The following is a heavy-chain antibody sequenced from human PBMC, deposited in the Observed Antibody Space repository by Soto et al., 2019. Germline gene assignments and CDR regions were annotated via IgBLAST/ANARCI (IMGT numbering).Heavy chain of an antibody. V-gene: IGHV1-46*01. D-gene: IGHD3-22*01. Sequence: GASVKVSCKASGYNFTRYYIAWARQAPGQGLEWMGIINTSSGSTSYAQKFQGRVTMTRDTSTSTVYMELSSLRSEDTAVYYCARSSYYYDSSAEFYFDYWGQGTLVTVSS. J-gene: IGHJ4*02. CDR3: ARSSYYYDSSAEFYFDY. CDR1: GYNFTRYY. CDR2: INTSSGST.